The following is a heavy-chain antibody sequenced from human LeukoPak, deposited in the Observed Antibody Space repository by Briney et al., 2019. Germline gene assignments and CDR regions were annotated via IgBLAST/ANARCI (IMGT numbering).Heavy chain of an antibody. CDR2: INHSGST. CDR1: GGSFSGYY. Sequence: PSETLSLTCAVYGGSFSGYYWSWIRQPPGKGLGWIGEINHSGSTNYNPSLKSRVTISVDTSKNQFSLKLSSVTAADTAVYYCARGRITMVRGVIDYWGQGTLVTVSS. J-gene: IGHJ4*02. V-gene: IGHV4-34*01. D-gene: IGHD3-10*01. CDR3: ARGRITMVRGVIDY.